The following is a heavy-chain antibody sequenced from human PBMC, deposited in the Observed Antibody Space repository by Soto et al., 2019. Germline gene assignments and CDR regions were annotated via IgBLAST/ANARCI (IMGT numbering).Heavy chain of an antibody. Sequence: TLSLTCVVSGGSFSTYYYNWIRQSPGKGLEWIGEINHSGNNNYSPSLKSRVTMSLDTSKNQFSLKLTSVTAADTAVYYCVRGRGYSYGSYSVEWDQGTLVTVAS. CDR1: GGSFSTYY. J-gene: IGHJ4*02. D-gene: IGHD5-18*01. CDR2: INHSGNN. CDR3: VRGRGYSYGSYSVE. V-gene: IGHV4-34*01.